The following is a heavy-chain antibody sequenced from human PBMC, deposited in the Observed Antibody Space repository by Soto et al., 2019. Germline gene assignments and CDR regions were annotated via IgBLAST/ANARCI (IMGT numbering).Heavy chain of an antibody. CDR1: GYTFTSYD. CDR3: ARGSSGVYCSSTSCYYYYMDV. D-gene: IGHD2-2*01. Sequence: QVQLVQSGAEVKQPGASVKVSCKASGYTFTSYDINWVRQATGQGLEWMGWMNPNSGNTGYAQKFQGRVTMTRNTSISTAYMELSSLRSEDTAVYYCARGSSGVYCSSTSCYYYYMDVWGKGTTVTVSS. CDR2: MNPNSGNT. J-gene: IGHJ6*03. V-gene: IGHV1-8*01.